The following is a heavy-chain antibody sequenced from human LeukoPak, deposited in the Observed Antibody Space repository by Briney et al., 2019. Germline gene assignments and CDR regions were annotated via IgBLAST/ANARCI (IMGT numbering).Heavy chain of an antibody. CDR1: GDIVSSNSAA. V-gene: IGHV6-1*01. CDR2: TYYRSKWYN. J-gene: IGHJ4*02. Sequence: SQTLSLTCAISGDIVSSNSAAWNWIRQSPSRGLEWLGRTYYRSKWYNDYAVSVKSRITINPDTSKNQFSLQLNSVTPEDTAVYHCARAEYSSGFKHFDYWGQGTLVTVSS. CDR3: ARAEYSSGFKHFDY. D-gene: IGHD6-19*01.